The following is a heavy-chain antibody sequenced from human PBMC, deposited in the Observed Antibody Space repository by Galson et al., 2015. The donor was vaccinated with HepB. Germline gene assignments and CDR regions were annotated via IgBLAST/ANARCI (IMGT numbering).Heavy chain of an antibody. CDR1: GFTFSSYG. V-gene: IGHV3-30*02. D-gene: IGHD5-18*01. J-gene: IGHJ5*02. CDR2: IRYDGSNK. Sequence: RLSCAASGFTFSSYGMHWVRQAPGKGLEWVAFIRYDGSNKYYADSVKGRFTISRDNSKNTLYLQMNSLRAEDTAVYYCAKAPVDTAMVPYNWFDPWGQGTLVTVSS. CDR3: AKAPVDTAMVPYNWFDP.